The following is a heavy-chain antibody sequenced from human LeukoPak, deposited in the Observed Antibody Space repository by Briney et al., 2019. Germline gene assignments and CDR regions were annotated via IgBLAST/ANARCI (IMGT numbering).Heavy chain of an antibody. CDR1: GGSISSGSYY. CDR3: ARASGYRYYYYYYMDV. Sequence: SQTLSLTCTVSGGSISSGSYYWSWIRQPAGKGLEWIGRIYTGGSTNYNPSLKSRVTISVDTSKNQFSLKLSSVTAADTAVYYCARASGYRYYYYYYMDVWGKGTTVTVSS. V-gene: IGHV4-61*02. CDR2: IYTGGST. J-gene: IGHJ6*03. D-gene: IGHD3-22*01.